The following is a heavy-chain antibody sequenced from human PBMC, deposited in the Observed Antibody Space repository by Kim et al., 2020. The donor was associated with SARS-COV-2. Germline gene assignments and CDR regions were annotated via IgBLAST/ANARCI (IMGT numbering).Heavy chain of an antibody. CDR1: GGSISSSNW. V-gene: IGHV4-4*02. D-gene: IGHD3-3*01. Sequence: SETLSLTCAVSGGSISSSNWWSWVRQPPGKGLEWIGEIYHSGSTNYNPSLKSRVTISVDKSKNQFSLKLSSVTAADTAVYYCARAGDFWSGPSTRHYYGMDVWGQGTTVTVFS. J-gene: IGHJ6*02. CDR3: ARAGDFWSGPSTRHYYGMDV. CDR2: IYHSGST.